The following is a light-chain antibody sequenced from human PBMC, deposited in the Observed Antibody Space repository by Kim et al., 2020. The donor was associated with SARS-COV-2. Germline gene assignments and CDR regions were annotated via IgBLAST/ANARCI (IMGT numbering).Light chain of an antibody. V-gene: IGLV1-40*01. CDR3: QSFDSGLSGFYV. Sequence: VTISWTRTRSTIGANYDVHWYQQVPGTAPKLLIYRKDDRPSGVPDRFSVSKSGTSASLAITGLQAEDEADYYCQSFDSGLSGFYVFGTGTKVTVL. J-gene: IGLJ1*01. CDR2: RKD. CDR1: RSTIGANYD.